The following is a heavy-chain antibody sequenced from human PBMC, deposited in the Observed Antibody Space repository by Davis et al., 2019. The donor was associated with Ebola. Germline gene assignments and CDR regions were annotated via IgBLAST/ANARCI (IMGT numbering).Heavy chain of an antibody. CDR3: ARDGNPTSYYDFWSGYLDY. V-gene: IGHV3-21*01. J-gene: IGHJ4*02. CDR2: ISSSSSYI. D-gene: IGHD3-3*01. Sequence: GESLKISCAASGFTFSSYAMHWVRQAPGKGLEWVSFISSSSSYIYYADSVKGRFTISRDNAKNSLYLQMNSLRAEDTAVYYCARDGNPTSYYDFWSGYLDYWGQGTLVTVSS. CDR1: GFTFSSYA.